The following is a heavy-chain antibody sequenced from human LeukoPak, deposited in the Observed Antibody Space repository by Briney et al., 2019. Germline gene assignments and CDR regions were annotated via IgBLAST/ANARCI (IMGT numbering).Heavy chain of an antibody. J-gene: IGHJ6*02. CDR2: ISYDGSNK. CDR1: GFTFSSYA. D-gene: IGHD3-10*01. CDR3: ARDQSYGSGSYYNPYYYGMDV. V-gene: IGHV3-30-3*01. Sequence: GGSLRLSCAASGFTFSSYAMHWVRQAPGKGLEWVAVISYDGSNKYYADSVKGRFTISRDNSKNTLYLQMNSLRAEDTAVYYCARDQSYGSGSYYNPYYYGMDVWAKGPRSPSP.